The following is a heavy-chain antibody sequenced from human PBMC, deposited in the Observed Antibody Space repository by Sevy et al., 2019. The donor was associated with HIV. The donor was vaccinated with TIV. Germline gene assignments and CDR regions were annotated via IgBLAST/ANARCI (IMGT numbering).Heavy chain of an antibody. CDR1: GGSISSDTYY. J-gene: IGHJ6*03. V-gene: IGHV4-61*02. Sequence: SETLSLTCTVSGGSISSDTYYWSWIRQPAGQGLEWIGRIFSSGSTNYNPSLKSRFTISVDTSKNQFSLKLSSVTAADTAVYYCAREKARGASGSYYSHYYYYMDVWGKGTTVTVSS. CDR2: IFSSGST. D-gene: IGHD3-10*01. CDR3: AREKARGASGSYYSHYYYYMDV.